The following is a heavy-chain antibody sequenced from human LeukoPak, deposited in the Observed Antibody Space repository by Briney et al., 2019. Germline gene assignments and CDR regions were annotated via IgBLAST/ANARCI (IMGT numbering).Heavy chain of an antibody. J-gene: IGHJ4*02. D-gene: IGHD2-21*02. V-gene: IGHV3-20*04. CDR2: INWNGGST. CDR1: GFTFSGFA. Sequence: GRTLRLSCAASGFTFSGFAMSWVRQAPGKGLEWVSGINWNGGSTGYADSVKGRFTISRDNAKNSLYLQMNSLRAEDTALYYCAREVVTAMLFDYWGQGTLVTVSS. CDR3: AREVVTAMLFDY.